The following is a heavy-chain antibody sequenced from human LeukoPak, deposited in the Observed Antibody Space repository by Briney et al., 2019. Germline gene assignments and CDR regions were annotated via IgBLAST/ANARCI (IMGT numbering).Heavy chain of an antibody. CDR3: ARSFWPSMVFDY. CDR2: IIPIFDTA. V-gene: IGHV1-69*01. Sequence: GSSVKVSCKASGGTFSSYAISWVRQAPGQGLEWMGGIIPIFDTANYAQKFQGRVTITADESTSTAYMELSSLRSEDTAVYYCARSFWPSMVFDYWGQGTLVTVSP. D-gene: IGHD3-10*01. CDR1: GGTFSSYA. J-gene: IGHJ4*02.